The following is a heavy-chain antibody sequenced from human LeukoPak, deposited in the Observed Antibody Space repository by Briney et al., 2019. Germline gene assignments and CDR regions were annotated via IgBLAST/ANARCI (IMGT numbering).Heavy chain of an antibody. CDR2: IYYSGNT. J-gene: IGHJ4*02. Sequence: SETLSLTCTVSGVSISSSNSYWGWIRQPPGKGLEWIGSIYYSGNTYYNASLKSQVSISIDTSKNQFSLRLTSVTAADTAVYYCARGGYDYVRGDLDYWGQGTLVTASS. V-gene: IGHV4-39*01. CDR3: ARGGYDYVRGDLDY. CDR1: GVSISSSNSY. D-gene: IGHD5-12*01.